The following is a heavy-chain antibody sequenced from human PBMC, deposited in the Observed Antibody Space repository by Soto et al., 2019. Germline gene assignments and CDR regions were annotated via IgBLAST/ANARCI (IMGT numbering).Heavy chain of an antibody. Sequence: QVQLVESGGGVVQPGRSLRLSCAASGFTFSSYPMHLFRQAPGKGLEWVAVISYDGSNKYYADSVKGRFTISRDNSKNTLYLQMNSLRAEDTAVYYCARDRQYYYDSSGYYGFDYWGQGTLVTVSS. D-gene: IGHD3-22*01. CDR2: ISYDGSNK. CDR3: ARDRQYYYDSSGYYGFDY. V-gene: IGHV3-30-3*01. CDR1: GFTFSSYP. J-gene: IGHJ4*02.